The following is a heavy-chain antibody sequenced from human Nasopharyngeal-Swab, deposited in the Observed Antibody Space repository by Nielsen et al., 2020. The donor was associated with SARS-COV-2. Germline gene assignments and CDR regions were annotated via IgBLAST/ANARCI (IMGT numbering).Heavy chain of an antibody. Sequence: GESLKISCAASAFTFSSYWMSWVRQAPGKGLEWVANIKQDGSEKYYVDSVKGRFTISRDNAKNSLYLQMNSLRGEDTAVYYCARKNYFDYWGQGTLVTVSS. CDR3: ARKNYFDY. CDR2: IKQDGSEK. CDR1: AFTFSSYW. J-gene: IGHJ4*02. V-gene: IGHV3-7*01.